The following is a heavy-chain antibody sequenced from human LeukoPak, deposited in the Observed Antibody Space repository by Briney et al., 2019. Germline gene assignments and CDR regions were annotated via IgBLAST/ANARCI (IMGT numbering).Heavy chain of an antibody. CDR3: ARWDSGRTY. CDR2: IKQDGSEK. Sequence: GGSLRLSCAASGFSFSDYDIHWVRQTPGKGLEWVANIKQDGSEKYYLDSVKGRFTVSRDNARNSLYLQMNSLRAEDAAVYYCARWDSGRTYWGQGTLVTVSS. CDR1: GFSFSDYD. V-gene: IGHV3-7*01. J-gene: IGHJ4*02. D-gene: IGHD6-19*01.